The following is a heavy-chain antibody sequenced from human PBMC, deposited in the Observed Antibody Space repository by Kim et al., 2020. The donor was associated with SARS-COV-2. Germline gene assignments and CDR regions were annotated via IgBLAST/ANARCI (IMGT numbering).Heavy chain of an antibody. CDR3: ARLTRLRFTTLDY. V-gene: IGHV4-34*01. J-gene: IGHJ4*02. Sequence: YNPSLESRVTISVDTSKNQFSLKLSSVTAADTAVYYCARLTRLRFTTLDYWGQGTLVTVSS. D-gene: IGHD5-12*01.